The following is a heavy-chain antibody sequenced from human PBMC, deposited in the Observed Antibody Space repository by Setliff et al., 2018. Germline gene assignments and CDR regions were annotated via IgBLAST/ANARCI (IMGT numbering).Heavy chain of an antibody. CDR1: GLTITNYY. Sequence: GGSLRLSCAASGLTITNYYMDWVRQAPGKGLEWVGRIKNKVNTFSTQYAASVNGRFSISRDDSKSSLYLQMNSLKSEDTAVYYCAKSHSSWPIFIDYWGQGTLVTVSS. V-gene: IGHV3-72*01. CDR3: AKSHSSWPIFIDY. D-gene: IGHD6-13*01. CDR2: IKNKVNTFST. J-gene: IGHJ4*02.